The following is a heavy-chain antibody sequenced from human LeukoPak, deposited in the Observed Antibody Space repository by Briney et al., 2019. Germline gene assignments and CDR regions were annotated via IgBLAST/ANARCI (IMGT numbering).Heavy chain of an antibody. Sequence: ASVKVSCKASGYTFTGYYMHWVRQAPGQGLEWMGWINPNSGGTNYAQKFQGRVTMTRDTSICTAYMELSRLRSDDTAVYYCARDFHRSPGPRGWSDPWGQGTLVTVSS. J-gene: IGHJ5*02. CDR1: GYTFTGYY. CDR3: ARDFHRSPGPRGWSDP. V-gene: IGHV1-2*02. CDR2: INPNSGGT. D-gene: IGHD2-15*01.